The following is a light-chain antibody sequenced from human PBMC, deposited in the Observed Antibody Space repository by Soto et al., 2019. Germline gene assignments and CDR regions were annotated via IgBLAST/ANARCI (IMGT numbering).Light chain of an antibody. V-gene: IGLV2-8*01. J-gene: IGLJ1*01. Sequence: PPTQTGSLWGVVTTFRTRNSSDVGGYNYVSWYQQHPGKVPKLMIYEVSKRPSGVPDRFSGSKSGNTASLTVSGLQAEDEADYYCSSYAGSNYVFGTGTKVTVL. CDR3: SSYAGSNYV. CDR1: SSDVGGYNY. CDR2: EVS.